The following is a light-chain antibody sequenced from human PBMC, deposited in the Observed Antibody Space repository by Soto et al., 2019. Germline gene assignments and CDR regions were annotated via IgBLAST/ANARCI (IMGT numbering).Light chain of an antibody. Sequence: DIQMTQSPSSLSASVGDRVTISCRASQSISSYLNWYQQKPGKAPKVLIYASSRPHSGAPSRFSGSGSGTDFTLIISSLQPEDFATYYCQQSYSSPRTFGQGTRVEIK. J-gene: IGKJ1*01. CDR3: QQSYSSPRT. CDR2: ASS. V-gene: IGKV1-39*01. CDR1: QSISSY.